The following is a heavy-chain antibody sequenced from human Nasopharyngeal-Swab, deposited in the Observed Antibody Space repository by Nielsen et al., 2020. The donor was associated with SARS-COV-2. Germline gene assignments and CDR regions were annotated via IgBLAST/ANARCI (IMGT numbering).Heavy chain of an antibody. J-gene: IGHJ6*02. V-gene: IGHV3-21*01. Sequence: GESLKISCAASGFTFNNYNFNWVRQAPGKGLEWVSSISSSSSYLYYADSVKGRFTISRDNAKNSLYLQMSSLRAEDTAVYYCARDGLDYDFWSAYFMDVWGQGTTVTVSS. D-gene: IGHD3-3*01. CDR3: ARDGLDYDFWSAYFMDV. CDR2: ISSSSSYL. CDR1: GFTFNNYN.